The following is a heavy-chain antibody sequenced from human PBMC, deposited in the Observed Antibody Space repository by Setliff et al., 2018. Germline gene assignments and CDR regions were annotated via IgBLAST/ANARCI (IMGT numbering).Heavy chain of an antibody. V-gene: IGHV3-11*04. D-gene: IGHD7-27*01. CDR1: GFTFSDYA. CDR2: IGGRGIST. J-gene: IGHJ4*02. CDR3: VRDLHWGFDY. Sequence: LRLSCAASGFTFSDYAMSWIRQAPGKGLEWVSGIGGRGISTYYADSVKGRFTISRDNVKNSLFLQMNSLRAEDTAVYYCVRDLHWGFDYWGLGTLVTVSS.